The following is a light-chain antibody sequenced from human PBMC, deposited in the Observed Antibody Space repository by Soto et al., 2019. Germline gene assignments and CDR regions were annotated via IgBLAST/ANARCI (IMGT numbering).Light chain of an antibody. V-gene: IGKV2-30*01. Sequence: DTVMTQSPLSLSVPLGQSASISCRSSQSLLYSDGDTYLNWYHQRPGQSPRRLIHKVSRRDSGVPDRIRGSGSCTDFTLEIRRVEAEDVGVYYCLQATNWSWTFGQGTKVDI. CDR2: KVS. J-gene: IGKJ1*01. CDR1: QSLLYSDGDTY. CDR3: LQATNWSWT.